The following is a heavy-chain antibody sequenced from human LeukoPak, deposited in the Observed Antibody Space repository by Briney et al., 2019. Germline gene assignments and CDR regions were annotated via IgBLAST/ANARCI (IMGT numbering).Heavy chain of an antibody. CDR2: IKQDGSEK. D-gene: IGHD3-3*01. V-gene: IGHV3-7*03. Sequence: HAGGSLRLSCAASGFTFSSYWMSWVRQAPGKGLEWVANIKQDGSEKYYVDSVKGRFTISRDNAKNSLYLQMNSLRAEDTALYHCARALYYDFWSGSPDDAFDIWGQGTMVTVSS. CDR3: ARALYYDFWSGSPDDAFDI. J-gene: IGHJ3*02. CDR1: GFTFSSYW.